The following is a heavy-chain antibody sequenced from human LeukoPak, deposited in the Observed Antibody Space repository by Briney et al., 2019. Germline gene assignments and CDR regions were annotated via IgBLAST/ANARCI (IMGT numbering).Heavy chain of an antibody. CDR3: ARGGTTRPSYYYYYGMDV. V-gene: IGHV3-21*01. J-gene: IGHJ6*02. CDR1: GFTFSSYS. D-gene: IGHD4-17*01. Sequence: PGGSLRLSCAASGFTFSSYSMNWVRQAPGKGLEWVSSISSSSSYIYYADSVKGRFTISRDNAKNSLYLQMNSLRAEDTAVYYCARGGTTRPSYYYYYGMDVWGQGTTVTVSS. CDR2: ISSSSSYI.